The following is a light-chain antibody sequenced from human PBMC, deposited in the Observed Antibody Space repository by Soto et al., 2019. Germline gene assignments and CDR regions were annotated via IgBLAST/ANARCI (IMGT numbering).Light chain of an antibody. V-gene: IGKV1-39*01. CDR1: QSISNY. CDR2: AAS. Sequence: DIQMTQSPSSLSASVGDRVTITCRASQSISNYFNWYQQKTGKAPTLLIYAASSLQSAVPSRFSGSGSGTDFTLTISSLQPEDFATYYCQQSYSTPYTFGQGTNLEIK. J-gene: IGKJ2*01. CDR3: QQSYSTPYT.